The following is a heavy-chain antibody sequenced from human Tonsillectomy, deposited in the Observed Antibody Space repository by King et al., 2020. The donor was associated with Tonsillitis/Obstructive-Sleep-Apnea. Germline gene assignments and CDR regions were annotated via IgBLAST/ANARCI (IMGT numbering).Heavy chain of an antibody. D-gene: IGHD3-3*01. Sequence: LQLQESGPGLVKPSETLSLTCTVSGGSISSSSYYWGWIRQPPGKGLQWIGSIYHSGSTFYNPSLKSRLTISVDTSKNQFSLKLSSVTAADTAVYYCARHGYTIFGVVTGAFDYWGQGTLVTVSS. CDR3: ARHGYTIFGVVTGAFDY. J-gene: IGHJ4*02. CDR1: GGSISSSSYY. V-gene: IGHV4-39*01. CDR2: IYHSGST.